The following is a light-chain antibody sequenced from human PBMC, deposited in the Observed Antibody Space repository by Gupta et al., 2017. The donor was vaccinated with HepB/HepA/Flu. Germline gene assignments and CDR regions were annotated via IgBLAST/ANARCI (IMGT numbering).Light chain of an antibody. CDR3: SSYTSSSTVV. CDR1: SSDVGGYNY. J-gene: IGLJ2*01. V-gene: IGLV2-14*03. Sequence: QSALTQPASVSGSPGQSITISCTGTSSDVGGYNYVSWYQQHPGKAPKFMIYDVNSRPAGVATRFSGSKAGNTASLTISGLQAEDEADYYCSSYTSSSTVVFGGGTKLTVL. CDR2: DVN.